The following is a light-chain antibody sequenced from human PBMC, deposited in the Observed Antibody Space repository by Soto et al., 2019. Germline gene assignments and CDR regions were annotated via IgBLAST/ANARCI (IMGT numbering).Light chain of an antibody. Sequence: QSALTQPPSASGSPGQSVTISCTGTSSDVGGYNYVSWYQQHPGKAPKLMIYEVSKRPSGVPDRFSGSKSVNTASLTVSALQAEDEADYYCSLYAGSNNFVVFGGGTKLTVL. CDR1: SSDVGGYNY. J-gene: IGLJ2*01. CDR3: SLYAGSNNFVV. V-gene: IGLV2-8*01. CDR2: EVS.